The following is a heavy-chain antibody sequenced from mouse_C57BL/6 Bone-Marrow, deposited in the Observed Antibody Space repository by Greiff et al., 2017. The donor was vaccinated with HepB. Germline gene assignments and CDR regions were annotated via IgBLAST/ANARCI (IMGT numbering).Heavy chain of an antibody. CDR3: ARDYFVSISFFVWYFDV. V-gene: IGHV2-2*01. CDR1: GFSLTSYG. CDR2: IWSGGST. D-gene: IGHD1-1*01. Sequence: QVQLKESGPGLVQPSQSLSITCTVSGFSLTSYGVHWVRQSQGKGLEWLGVIWSGGSTDYNAAFISRLSLSKDNAKSQVLCKMNSLQADDTAKYYCARDYFVSISFFVWYFDVWGTGTTVTVSS. J-gene: IGHJ1*03.